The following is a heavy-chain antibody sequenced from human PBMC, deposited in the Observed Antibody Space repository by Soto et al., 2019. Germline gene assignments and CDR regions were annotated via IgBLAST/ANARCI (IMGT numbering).Heavy chain of an antibody. Sequence: PSETLSLTCTVSGGSISSSSDYWGWIRQPPGKGLEWIGSIYYSGSTYYNPSLKSRVTISVDTSKNQFSLKLSSVTAADTAVYYCARLHYDSSYYYMDVWGKGTTVTVSS. CDR3: ARLHYDSSYYYMDV. D-gene: IGHD3-3*01. CDR1: GGSISSSSDY. V-gene: IGHV4-39*01. J-gene: IGHJ6*03. CDR2: IYYSGST.